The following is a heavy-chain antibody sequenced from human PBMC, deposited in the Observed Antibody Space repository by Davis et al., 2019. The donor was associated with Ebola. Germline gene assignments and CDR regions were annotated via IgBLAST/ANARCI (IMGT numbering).Heavy chain of an antibody. Sequence: GGSLRLSCAASGFTFSDYYTSWVRQAPGKGLEWVANIKQDGSEKYYVDSVKGRFTISRDNAKNSLYLQMNSLRAEDTAVYYCARDDNTVTTSYFDYWGQGTLVTVSS. CDR3: ARDDNTVTTSYFDY. D-gene: IGHD4-17*01. J-gene: IGHJ4*02. CDR2: IKQDGSEK. V-gene: IGHV3-7*01. CDR1: GFTFSDYY.